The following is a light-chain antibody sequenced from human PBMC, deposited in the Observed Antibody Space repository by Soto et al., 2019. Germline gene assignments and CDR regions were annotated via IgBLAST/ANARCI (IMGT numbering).Light chain of an antibody. CDR2: AAS. J-gene: IGKJ2*01. CDR3: QQRYSTPPT. V-gene: IGKV1-39*01. Sequence: DIQMTQSPSSLSASVGDRVTITCRASQSISSYLNWYQQKPGKAPKLLIYAASSLQSGVPSRFSGSGSGTDFTLTISSLQPEDFATYYCQQRYSTPPTFGQGTKLEI. CDR1: QSISSY.